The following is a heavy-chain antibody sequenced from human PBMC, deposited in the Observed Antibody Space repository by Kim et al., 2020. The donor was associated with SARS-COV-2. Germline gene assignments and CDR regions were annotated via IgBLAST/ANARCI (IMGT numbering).Heavy chain of an antibody. D-gene: IGHD3-22*01. CDR2: INSDGSRT. Sequence: GGSLRLSCAASGFIFTRMHWVRQAPGKGLVWVSLINSDGSRTSYADSVKGRFTISRDNAKNTLYLQMNSLRAEDTAVYYCARESLVVTPFFDYWGQGTLVTVSS. J-gene: IGHJ4*02. CDR3: ARESLVVTPFFDY. CDR1: GFIFTR. V-gene: IGHV3-74*01.